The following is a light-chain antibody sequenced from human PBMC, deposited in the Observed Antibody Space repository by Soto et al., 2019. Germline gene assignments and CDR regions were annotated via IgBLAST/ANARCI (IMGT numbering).Light chain of an antibody. CDR1: QAISTS. CDR3: LQDATYPWT. CDR2: DAS. V-gene: IGKV1-6*01. J-gene: IGKJ1*01. Sequence: ANQMTQSPSSLSASVGDKVTITCRASQAISTSLVWYQQKSGKAPSLLIADASSRHSGVPSRFSGSGFGTDFNLTINGRQPEDFATYYCLQDATYPWTFGQGTRVDIK.